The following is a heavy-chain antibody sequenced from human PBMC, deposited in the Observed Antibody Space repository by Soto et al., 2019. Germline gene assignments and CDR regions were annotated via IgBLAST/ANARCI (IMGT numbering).Heavy chain of an antibody. V-gene: IGHV1-8*01. D-gene: IGHD3-16*02. CDR1: GYTFTSYD. CDR2: MNPNSGNT. CDR3: ARVRRITFGGVIQY. J-gene: IGHJ4*02. Sequence: SVKVSFKASGYTFTSYDINWVRQATGQGLEWMGWMNPNSGNTGYAQKFQGRVTMTRNTSISTAYMELSSLRSEDTAVYYCARVRRITFGGVIQYWGQGTLVTVSS.